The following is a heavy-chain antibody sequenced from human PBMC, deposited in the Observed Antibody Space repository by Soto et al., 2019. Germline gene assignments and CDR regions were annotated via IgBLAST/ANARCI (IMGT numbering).Heavy chain of an antibody. Sequence: EVQLLESGGGLVQRGGSLRLSCAASGFTFSSYAMRWVRQAPGQGLEWVSAISGSGGSTYYADSVKGRFNISRDSSKNTLYLQMNSRRAEDTAVYYCARRGSGSYSDYWGQGPLVTVSS. J-gene: IGHJ4*02. D-gene: IGHD1-26*01. CDR1: GFTFSSYA. CDR2: ISGSGGST. CDR3: ARRGSGSYSDY. V-gene: IGHV3-23*01.